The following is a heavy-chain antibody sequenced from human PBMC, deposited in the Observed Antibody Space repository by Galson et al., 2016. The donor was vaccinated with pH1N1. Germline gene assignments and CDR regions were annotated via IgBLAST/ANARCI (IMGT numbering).Heavy chain of an antibody. CDR2: ISGRGGST. CDR1: GFTFSSYA. J-gene: IGHJ4*02. Sequence: SLRLSCAVSGFTFSSYAMTWVRQAPGKGLEWVSTISGRGGSTNYADSVKGRFTISRDNAKNTVFLQMNSLRAEDTAVYYCATQRMGVVLLSTSLDYWGQGSLVTVSS. CDR3: ATQRMGVVLLSTSLDY. V-gene: IGHV3-23*01. D-gene: IGHD2-2*01.